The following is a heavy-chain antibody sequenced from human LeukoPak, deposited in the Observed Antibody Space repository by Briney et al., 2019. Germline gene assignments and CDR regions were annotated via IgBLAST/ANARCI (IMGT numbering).Heavy chain of an antibody. CDR2: IYYSGST. Sequence: SETLSLTCTVSGGSISGYYWSWIRQPPGKGLEWIGYIYYSGSTNYNPSLKSRVTISVDTSKNQFSLKLSSVTAADTAVYYCARSQEMATMFVDYWGQGTLVTVSS. CDR1: GGSISGYY. J-gene: IGHJ4*02. V-gene: IGHV4-59*08. D-gene: IGHD5-24*01. CDR3: ARSQEMATMFVDY.